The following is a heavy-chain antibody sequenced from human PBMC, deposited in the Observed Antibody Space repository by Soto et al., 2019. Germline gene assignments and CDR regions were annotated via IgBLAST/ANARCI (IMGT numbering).Heavy chain of an antibody. CDR2: IYYSGST. CDR3: ARDFKAAGNRLAFDI. J-gene: IGHJ3*02. V-gene: IGHV4-59*01. CDR1: GDSISSYY. Sequence: QVQLQESGPGLVKPSETLSLTCTVSGDSISSYYWSWIRQPPGKGLEWIGYIYYSGSTNHNPSLKSRVTISVDTSKNQFSLKLRSVTAADTAMYYCARDFKAAGNRLAFDIWGQGTMVTVSS. D-gene: IGHD6-13*01.